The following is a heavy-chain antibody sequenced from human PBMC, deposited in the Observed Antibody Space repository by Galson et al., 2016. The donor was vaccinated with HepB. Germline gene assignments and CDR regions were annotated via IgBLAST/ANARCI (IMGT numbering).Heavy chain of an antibody. V-gene: IGHV3-30*18. CDR3: AKDLADYYDSTGYYTGLDY. CDR2: ISYDGSYK. Sequence: SLRLSCAASGFTFSSYGMHWVRQAPGKGLEWVAVISYDGSYKYYADSVKGRLTISRDNSKNTLYLQMNSLRAEDTAVYYCAKDLADYYDSTGYYTGLDYWGQGTLVTVSS. CDR1: GFTFSSYG. J-gene: IGHJ4*02. D-gene: IGHD3-22*01.